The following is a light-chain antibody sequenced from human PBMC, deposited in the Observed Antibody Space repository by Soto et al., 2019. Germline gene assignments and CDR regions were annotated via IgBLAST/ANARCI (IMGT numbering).Light chain of an antibody. Sequence: EIVMTQSPATLSVSPGERATLSCRASQSISTDLAWYQQKPGQAPRLVLYGASTRATGIPARFSGSGSGTEFTLTISSLQPEDFAVYYCQQYDKSPRCTFGLGTNVDVK. CDR2: GAS. V-gene: IGKV3-15*01. J-gene: IGKJ3*01. CDR1: QSISTD. CDR3: QQYDKSPRCT.